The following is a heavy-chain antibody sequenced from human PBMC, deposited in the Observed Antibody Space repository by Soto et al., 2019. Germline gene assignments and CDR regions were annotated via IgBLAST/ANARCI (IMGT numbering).Heavy chain of an antibody. CDR2: ISYDGGNK. Sequence: QVQLVESGGGVVQPGRSLRLSCAASVFTFSSYAMHWVRQAPGKGLEWVAVISYDGGNKYYADSVKGRFTISRDNSKNTLYLQMNSLSAEDTAVYYCARDQDSSGWYDYWGQGTLVTVSS. CDR1: VFTFSSYA. CDR3: ARDQDSSGWYDY. J-gene: IGHJ4*02. V-gene: IGHV3-30-3*01. D-gene: IGHD6-19*01.